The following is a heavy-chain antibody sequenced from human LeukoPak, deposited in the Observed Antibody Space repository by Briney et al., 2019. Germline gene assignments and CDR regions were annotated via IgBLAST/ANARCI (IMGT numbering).Heavy chain of an antibody. J-gene: IGHJ3*02. D-gene: IGHD6-19*01. CDR1: GFTFDDYA. CDR3: AKGTGYSSVSNAFDI. CDR2: ISWNSGSI. Sequence: SGGSLRLSCAASGFTFDDYAMHWVRQAPGKGLEWVSGISWNSGSIGYADSVKGRFTISRDNAKNSLYLQMNSLRAEDTALYYCAKGTGYSSVSNAFDIWGQGTMVTVSS. V-gene: IGHV3-9*01.